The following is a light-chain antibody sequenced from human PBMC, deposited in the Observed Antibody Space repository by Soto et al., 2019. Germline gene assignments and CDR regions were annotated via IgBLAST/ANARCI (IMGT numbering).Light chain of an antibody. Sequence: EIVMTQSPATLSVSPGERATLSCRASQSVSNNLAWFQQKPGQAPRLLIYGASTRATGIPDRFSGSGSGTEFTLTISIMPSEDFAVYYCQQYNNWPPMYTFGQGTKLEIK. V-gene: IGKV3-15*01. J-gene: IGKJ2*01. CDR2: GAS. CDR1: QSVSNN. CDR3: QQYNNWPPMYT.